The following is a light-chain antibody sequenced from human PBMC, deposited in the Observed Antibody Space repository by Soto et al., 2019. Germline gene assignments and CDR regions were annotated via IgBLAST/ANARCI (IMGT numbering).Light chain of an antibody. V-gene: IGKV3-15*01. Sequence: EIVMTQSPATLSVSPGESATLSCRASQSVRSDLAWYQHKPGQAPRLLIYGASTRATGIPVRFSGSGSGTEFTLTISSLQSEDFAVYYCQHYNNRPLTFGGGTKVDI. J-gene: IGKJ4*01. CDR2: GAS. CDR3: QHYNNRPLT. CDR1: QSVRSD.